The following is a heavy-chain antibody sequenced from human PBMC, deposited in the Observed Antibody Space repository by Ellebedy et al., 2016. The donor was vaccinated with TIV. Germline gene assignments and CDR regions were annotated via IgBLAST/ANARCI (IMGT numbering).Heavy chain of an antibody. D-gene: IGHD1-26*01. J-gene: IGHJ4*02. CDR3: ARGGSESNY. CDR1: GFTFSTYW. V-gene: IGHV3-7*03. Sequence: GESLKISCAASGFTFSTYWMTWVRQAPGKGLEWVANIKEDGSEKHYVDSVKGRFTISRANAKNSLYLQMNSLRAEDWAVYYCARGGSESNYWGQGTLVTVSS. CDR2: IKEDGSEK.